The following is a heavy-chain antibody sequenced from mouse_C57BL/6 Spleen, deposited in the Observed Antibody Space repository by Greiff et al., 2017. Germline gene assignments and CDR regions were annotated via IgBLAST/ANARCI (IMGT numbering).Heavy chain of an antibody. CDR1: GFSLTSYA. D-gene: IGHD1-1*01. CDR3: ARDYYYGFDY. V-gene: IGHV2-9-1*01. Sequence: QVQLKESGPGLVAPSQSLSITCTVSGFSLTSYAISWVSQPQGKGLEWLGVIWTGGGTNYNTALKTRLSFSKDNSKRLVFLKMNSLQTDDTARYYCARDYYYGFDYWGQGTTLTVSS. CDR2: IWTGGGT. J-gene: IGHJ2*01.